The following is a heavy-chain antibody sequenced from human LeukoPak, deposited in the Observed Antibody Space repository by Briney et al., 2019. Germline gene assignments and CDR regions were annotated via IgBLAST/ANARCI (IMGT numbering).Heavy chain of an antibody. CDR2: ISSSSSYI. CDR3: ARDHSSIAVAGTVLYY. CDR1: GFTFSSYS. J-gene: IGHJ4*02. V-gene: IGHV3-21*01. Sequence: GGSLRLSCAASGFTFSSYSMNWVRQAPGKGLEWVSSISSSSSYIYYADSVKGRFTISRDNAKNSPYLQMNSLRAEDTAVYYCARDHSSIAVAGTVLYYWGQGTLVTVSS. D-gene: IGHD6-19*01.